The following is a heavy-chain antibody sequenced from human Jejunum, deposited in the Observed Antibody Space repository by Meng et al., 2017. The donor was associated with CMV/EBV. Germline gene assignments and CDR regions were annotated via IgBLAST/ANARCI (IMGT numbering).Heavy chain of an antibody. D-gene: IGHD3-3*01. CDR1: GGTFSSYA. CDR2: IIPILGIA. CDR3: ARSGSAINGMDV. J-gene: IGHJ6*02. Sequence: ASGGTFSSYASSWVRQAPGQGLEWMGGIIPILGIANYAQKFQGRVTITADKSTSTAYMELSSLRSEDTAVYYCARSGSAINGMDVWGQGTTVTVSS. V-gene: IGHV1-69*10.